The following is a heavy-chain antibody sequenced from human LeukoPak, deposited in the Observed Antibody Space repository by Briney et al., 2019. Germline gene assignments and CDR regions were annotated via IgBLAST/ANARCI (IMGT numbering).Heavy chain of an antibody. CDR1: GLTFSSYS. Sequence: AGGSPRLSCAASGLTFSSYSMNWVRQAPGKGLEWVSYISSSSSTIYYADSVKGRFTISRDNAKNSLYLQMNSLRAEDTAVYYCASSMGDLDYYYYYMDVWGKGTTVTVSS. CDR2: ISSSSSTI. D-gene: IGHD2-21*01. V-gene: IGHV3-48*01. CDR3: ASSMGDLDYYYYYMDV. J-gene: IGHJ6*03.